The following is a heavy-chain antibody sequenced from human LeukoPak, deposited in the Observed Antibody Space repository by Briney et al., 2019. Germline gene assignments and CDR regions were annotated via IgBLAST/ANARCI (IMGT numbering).Heavy chain of an antibody. CDR1: GGTFSSYA. CDR2: NIPIFGTA. Sequence: ASVKVSCKASGGTFSSYAISWVRQAPGQGLEWMGGNIPIFGTANYAQKFQGRVTITADESTSTAYMELSSLRSEDTAVYYCAGGSTLDRGLVYYWGQGTLVTVSS. J-gene: IGHJ4*02. V-gene: IGHV1-69*13. CDR3: AGGSTLDRGLVYY. D-gene: IGHD3-10*01.